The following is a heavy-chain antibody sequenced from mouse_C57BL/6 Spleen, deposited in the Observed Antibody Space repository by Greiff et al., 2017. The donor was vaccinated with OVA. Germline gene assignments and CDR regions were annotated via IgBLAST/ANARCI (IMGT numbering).Heavy chain of an antibody. Sequence: QVQLQQSGAELVKPGASVKISCKASGYAFSSYWMNWVKQRPGKGLEWIGQIYPGDGDTNYNGKFKGKATLTADKSSSTAYMQLSSVTSEDAAVYFCARSGSSYAMDYWGQGTSVTVSS. V-gene: IGHV1-80*01. CDR2: IYPGDGDT. CDR1: GYAFSSYW. CDR3: ARSGSSYAMDY. D-gene: IGHD1-1*01. J-gene: IGHJ4*01.